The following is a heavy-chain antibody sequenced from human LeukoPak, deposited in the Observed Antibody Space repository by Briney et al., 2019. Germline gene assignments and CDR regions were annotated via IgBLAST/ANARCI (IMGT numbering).Heavy chain of an antibody. Sequence: GGSLRLSCAASGFTFSSYGMKWVRQAPGKGLEYVSGISNNGGSTHHANAVKGRFTVSRDNSKSTLYLQMGNLRAEDMAVYYCATEGFDIWGQGTMVTVSS. CDR1: GFTFSSYG. V-gene: IGHV3-64*01. CDR2: ISNNGGST. CDR3: ATEGFDI. J-gene: IGHJ3*02.